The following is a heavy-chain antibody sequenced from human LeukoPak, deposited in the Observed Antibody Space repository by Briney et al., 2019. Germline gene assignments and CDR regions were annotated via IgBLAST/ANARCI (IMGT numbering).Heavy chain of an antibody. CDR3: ARNPGRHCSSTSCLHYYYYYMDV. V-gene: IGHV3-7*01. CDR2: IKQDGSEK. J-gene: IGHJ6*03. CDR1: GFTFSSYW. D-gene: IGHD2-2*01. Sequence: PGGSLRLSCTASGFTFSSYWMSWVRQTPGKGLGWVANIKQDGSEKYYVDSVKGRFTISRDNTKKSLYLQMNSLRADDTAVYYCARNPGRHCSSTSCLHYYYYYMDVWGKGTTVTISS.